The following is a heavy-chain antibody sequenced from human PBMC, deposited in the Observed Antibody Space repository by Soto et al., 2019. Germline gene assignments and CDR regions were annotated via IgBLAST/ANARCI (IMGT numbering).Heavy chain of an antibody. CDR1: GFIFEDYT. CDR2: ITWDSDSK. V-gene: IGHV3-9*01. CDR3: VKDLSTLTATPSTFGMDA. J-gene: IGHJ6*02. Sequence: EMQLVESGGGLVQPGRSLRLSCVASGFIFEDYTMHWVRQVPGRGLEWVSGITWDSDSKGYADSVRGRFTISRDNAKNSLSLQMNSLRREDTALYYCVKDLSTLTATPSTFGMDAWGQGTTVTVSS.